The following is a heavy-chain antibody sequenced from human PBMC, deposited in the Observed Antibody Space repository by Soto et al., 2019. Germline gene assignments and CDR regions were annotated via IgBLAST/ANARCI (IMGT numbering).Heavy chain of an antibody. Sequence: SETLSLTCAVYGGSFSGYYWSWIRQPPGKGLEWIGEINHSGSTNYNPSLKSGVTISVDMSKNQFSLKLSSVTAADTAVYYCARGMPLITMVRGVIRREYYFDYWGQGTLVTVSS. J-gene: IGHJ4*02. CDR2: INHSGST. CDR3: ARGMPLITMVRGVIRREYYFDY. D-gene: IGHD3-10*01. V-gene: IGHV4-34*01. CDR1: GGSFSGYY.